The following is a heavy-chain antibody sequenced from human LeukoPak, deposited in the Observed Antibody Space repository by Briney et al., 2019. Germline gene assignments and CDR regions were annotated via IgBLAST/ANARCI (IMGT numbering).Heavy chain of an antibody. V-gene: IGHV4-39*07. D-gene: IGHD6-13*01. CDR2: IYYSGST. Sequence: PSETLSLTCTVSGGSISSSSYYWGWIRQPPGKGLECIGSIYYSGSTYYNPSLKSRVTISVDTSKNQFSLKLSSVTAGDTAVYYCARAPGIAAAGTHFDFWGQGTLVTVSS. CDR1: GGSISSSSYY. CDR3: ARAPGIAAAGTHFDF. J-gene: IGHJ4*02.